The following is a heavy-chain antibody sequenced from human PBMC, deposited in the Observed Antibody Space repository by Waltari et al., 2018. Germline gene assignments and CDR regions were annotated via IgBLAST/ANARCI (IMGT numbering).Heavy chain of an antibody. CDR3: ARRTTVVTRGGYFDL. J-gene: IGHJ2*01. D-gene: IGHD4-17*01. CDR1: GFTFSSYA. Sequence: EVQLLESGGGLVQPGGSLRLSCAASGFTFSSYAMSWVRQAPGKGLEWVSAISGSVGSTYYADSVKGRFTISRDNSKNTLYLQMNSLRAEDTAVYYCARRTTVVTRGGYFDLWGRGTLVTVSS. V-gene: IGHV3-23*01. CDR2: ISGSVGST.